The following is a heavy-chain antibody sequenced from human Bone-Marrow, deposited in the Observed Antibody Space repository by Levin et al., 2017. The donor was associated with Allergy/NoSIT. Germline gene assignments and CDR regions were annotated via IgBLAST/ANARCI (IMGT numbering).Heavy chain of an antibody. V-gene: IGHV3-23*01. Sequence: GGSLRLSCAASGFTFSSYGMSWVRQAPGKGLEWVSGISGSGISTYYVDSLKGRFTISRDNSQSTLFLQMNSLGAEDTAVYYCAKGSLNDGTGTDDYWGQGTLVTVSS. J-gene: IGHJ4*02. CDR1: GFTFSSYG. CDR2: ISGSGIST. CDR3: AKGSLNDGTGTDDY. D-gene: IGHD1/OR15-1a*01.